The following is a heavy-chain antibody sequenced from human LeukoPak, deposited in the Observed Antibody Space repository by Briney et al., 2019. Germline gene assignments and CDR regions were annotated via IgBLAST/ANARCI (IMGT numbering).Heavy chain of an antibody. Sequence: GGSLRLSCAASGFTFSDYYMSWIRQAPGKGLEWVSYIGSSGTTISYADSVKGRFTISRDNAKNSLYLQMNSLRAEDTAVYYCARDASPTSPDYWGQGTLVTVSS. D-gene: IGHD2-15*01. J-gene: IGHJ4*02. CDR3: ARDASPTSPDY. CDR2: IGSSGTTI. CDR1: GFTFSDYY. V-gene: IGHV3-11*04.